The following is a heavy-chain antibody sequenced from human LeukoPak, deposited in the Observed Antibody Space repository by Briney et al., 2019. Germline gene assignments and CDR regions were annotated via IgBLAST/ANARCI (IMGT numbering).Heavy chain of an antibody. CDR3: AKDRQQLVTA. Sequence: GGSLRLSCAASGFTFSSYGMHWVRQAPCKGLEWVAFIRYDGSNKYYADSVKGRFTISRDNSKNTLYLQMNSLRAEDTAVYYCAKDRQQLVTAWGQGTLVTVSS. D-gene: IGHD6-13*01. CDR2: IRYDGSNK. V-gene: IGHV3-30*02. CDR1: GFTFSSYG. J-gene: IGHJ5*02.